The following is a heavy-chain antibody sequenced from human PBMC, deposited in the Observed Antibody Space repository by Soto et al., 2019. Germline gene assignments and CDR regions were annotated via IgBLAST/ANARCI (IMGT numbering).Heavy chain of an antibody. Sequence: GGSLRLSCAASGFTFSSYSMNWVRQAPGKGLEWVSYISSSSSTIYYADSVKGRFTISRDNAKNSLYLQMNSLRDEDTAVYYCARDPYPRTVTSRVYYYYYYGMDVWGQGTTVTVSS. CDR2: ISSSSSTI. CDR1: GFTFSSYS. D-gene: IGHD4-4*01. CDR3: ARDPYPRTVTSRVYYYYYYGMDV. J-gene: IGHJ6*02. V-gene: IGHV3-48*02.